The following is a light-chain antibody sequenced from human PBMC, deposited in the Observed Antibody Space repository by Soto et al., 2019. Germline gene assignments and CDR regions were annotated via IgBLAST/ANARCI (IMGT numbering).Light chain of an antibody. CDR1: QSVSSN. Sequence: VMTQSPATLSVSPGERATLSCRASQSVSSNLAWYQQKPGQAPRLLIYGASTRATGIPARFSGSGSGTEFTLTISSLQSEDFAVYYCQQYSNWPPITFDQGTRLEIK. CDR2: GAS. CDR3: QQYSNWPPIT. V-gene: IGKV3-15*01. J-gene: IGKJ5*01.